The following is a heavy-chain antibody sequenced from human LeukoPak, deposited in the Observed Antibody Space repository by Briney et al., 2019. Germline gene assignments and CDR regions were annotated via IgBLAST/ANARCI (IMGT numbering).Heavy chain of an antibody. Sequence: PGGSLRLSCAASGFTFSSFWMHWVRQAPGKGLVWVSHINSGGTTTDYADSLKGRFTISRDNAKNTLYLQMNSLRAEDTAVYYCARGRSGYYWDYWGQGTLVTVSS. CDR3: ARGRSGYYWDY. V-gene: IGHV3-74*01. J-gene: IGHJ4*02. CDR2: INSGGTTT. CDR1: GFTFSSFW. D-gene: IGHD5-12*01.